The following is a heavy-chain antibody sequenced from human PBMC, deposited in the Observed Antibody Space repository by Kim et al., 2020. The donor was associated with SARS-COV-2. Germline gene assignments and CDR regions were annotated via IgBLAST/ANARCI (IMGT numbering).Heavy chain of an antibody. CDR2: ISGSDGST. CDR3: AKHFGSSGSEFQH. CDR1: GFTFSAYA. D-gene: IGHD3-22*01. Sequence: GGSPRLSCAASGFTFSAYAMSWVRQAPGKGLEWVSGISGSDGSTYYADSVKGRFIISRDNSKNTLHLQMNSLRAEDTAVYYCAKHFGSSGSEFQHWGQGTLVTVSS. J-gene: IGHJ1*01. V-gene: IGHV3-23*01.